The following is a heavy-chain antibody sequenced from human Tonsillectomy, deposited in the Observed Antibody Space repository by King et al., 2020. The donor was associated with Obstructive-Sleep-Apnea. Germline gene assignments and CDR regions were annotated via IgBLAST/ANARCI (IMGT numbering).Heavy chain of an antibody. Sequence: DVQLVESGGGLVQPGRSLRLSCAASGFTFDDYAMHWVRQAPGKGLEWVSGISWNSGSIGYADSVKGRFTISSDNAKNSLYLQMNSLRAEDTALYYCAKDVVVAASYAFDIWGQGTMVTVSS. V-gene: IGHV3-9*01. CDR1: GFTFDDYA. CDR3: AKDVVVAASYAFDI. CDR2: ISWNSGSI. J-gene: IGHJ3*02. D-gene: IGHD2-15*01.